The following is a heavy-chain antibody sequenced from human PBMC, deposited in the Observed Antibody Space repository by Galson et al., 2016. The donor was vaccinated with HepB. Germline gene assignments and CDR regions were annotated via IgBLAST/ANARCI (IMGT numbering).Heavy chain of an antibody. J-gene: IGHJ5*02. D-gene: IGHD1-1*01. CDR2: ISSSGSTI. CDR1: GFTFNTYS. V-gene: IGHV3-48*02. CDR3: ARGRLDNYNWSDGFDP. Sequence: SLRLSCAASGFTFNTYSMNWVRQAPGEGPEWVSYISSSGSTIYYADPVEGRFTISRDNAKNSLYLQMSSLRHEDTAVYYCARGRLDNYNWSDGFDPWGQGTLVTVSS.